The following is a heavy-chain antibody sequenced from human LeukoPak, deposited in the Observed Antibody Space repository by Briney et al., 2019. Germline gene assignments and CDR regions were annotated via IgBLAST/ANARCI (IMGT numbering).Heavy chain of an antibody. CDR1: GFTFSDYY. CDR2: IFDSGTTI. D-gene: IGHD3-10*02. V-gene: IGHV3-11*04. J-gene: IGHJ6*04. Sequence: TGGSLRLSCAASGFTFSDYYMSWVRKAPGKGLEWVSYIFDSGTTIYYADSVKGRFTMSRDNAKNSLYLQMNSLRAEDTAVYYCAELGITMIGGVWGKGTTVTISS. CDR3: AELGITMIGGV.